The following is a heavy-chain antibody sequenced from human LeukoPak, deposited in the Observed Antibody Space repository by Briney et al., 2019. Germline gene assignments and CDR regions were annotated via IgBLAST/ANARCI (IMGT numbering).Heavy chain of an antibody. D-gene: IGHD6-19*01. J-gene: IGHJ4*02. CDR2: IYPGDSDT. CDR1: GYSFTTYW. Sequence: GESLKISCKGSGYSFTTYWIAWVRLMPGKGLEWMGIIYPGDSDTRYSPSFQGQVTISADKSISTAYLQWSSLKASDTAMYFCARRLTSGWTFDYWGQGTLVTVSS. CDR3: ARRLTSGWTFDY. V-gene: IGHV5-51*01.